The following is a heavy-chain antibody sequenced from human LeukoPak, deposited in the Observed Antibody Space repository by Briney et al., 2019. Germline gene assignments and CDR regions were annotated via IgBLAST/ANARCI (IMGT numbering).Heavy chain of an antibody. D-gene: IGHD3-10*01. J-gene: IGHJ5*02. CDR3: ARDKTYYYGSGSYYHNWFDP. Sequence: ASETLSLTCTVSNGSINNYYWSWIRQPAGKGLEWIGRIYTSGSTNYNPSLKSRVTISVDTSKNQFSLKLSSVTAADTAVYYCARDKTYYYGSGSYYHNWFDPWGQGTLVTVSS. CDR1: NGSINNYY. V-gene: IGHV4-4*07. CDR2: IYTSGST.